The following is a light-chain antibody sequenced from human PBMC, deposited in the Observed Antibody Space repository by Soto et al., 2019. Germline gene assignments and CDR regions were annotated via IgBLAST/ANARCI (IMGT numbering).Light chain of an antibody. V-gene: IGKV1-39*01. CDR3: QQSYSNPYT. Sequence: DIQMTQSPSSLSASVGDRVTITCQASQSISTYLNWYQQKPGKAPKRLIYVASTLQSGVPSRFSGSGSGTDFTLTISSLQPEDFATYYCQQSYSNPYTFGQGTKLEIK. J-gene: IGKJ2*01. CDR2: VAS. CDR1: QSISTY.